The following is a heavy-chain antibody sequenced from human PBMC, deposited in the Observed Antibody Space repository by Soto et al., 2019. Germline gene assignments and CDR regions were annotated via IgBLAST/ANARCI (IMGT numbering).Heavy chain of an antibody. J-gene: IGHJ6*02. V-gene: IGHV3-33*01. CDR2: IWYDGSNK. CDR1: GFTFSSYG. D-gene: IGHD3-16*01. CDR3: AARDGGTYYYYGMEV. Sequence: GGSLRLSCAASGFTFSSYGMHWVRQAPGKGLEWVAVIWYDGSNKYYADSVKGRFTISRDNSKNTLYLQMNSLRAEDTAVYYCAARDGGTYYYYGMEVWGQGT.